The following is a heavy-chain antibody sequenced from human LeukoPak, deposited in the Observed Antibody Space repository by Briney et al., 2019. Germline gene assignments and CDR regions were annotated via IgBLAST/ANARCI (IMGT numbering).Heavy chain of an antibody. CDR2: MNPTSGNT. V-gene: IGHV1-8*01. D-gene: IGHD6-13*01. Sequence: ASVKVSCKASRDTFIINEINWVRQATGQELEWMGWMNPTSGNTGYAQKFQGRVTMTRNTSITTAYMELTDLRSEDTAVYYCARVTAAGTWAFDIWGQGTTVTVSS. CDR1: RDTFIINE. CDR3: ARVTAAGTWAFDI. J-gene: IGHJ3*02.